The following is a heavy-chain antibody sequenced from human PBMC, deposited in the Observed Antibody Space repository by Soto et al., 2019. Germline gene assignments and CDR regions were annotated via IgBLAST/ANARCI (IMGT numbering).Heavy chain of an antibody. CDR3: ARAPPSYGIDV. Sequence: QPVGSLRLSCAASGFTFSSYWMHWVRQAPGKGLVWVSHIHSDGSTTSYADSVKGRFTISRDNAKNTLYLQMNSLRAEDTAVYYRARAPPSYGIDVWGQGTTVTVSS. V-gene: IGHV3-74*01. CDR1: GFTFSSYW. CDR2: IHSDGSTT. J-gene: IGHJ6*02.